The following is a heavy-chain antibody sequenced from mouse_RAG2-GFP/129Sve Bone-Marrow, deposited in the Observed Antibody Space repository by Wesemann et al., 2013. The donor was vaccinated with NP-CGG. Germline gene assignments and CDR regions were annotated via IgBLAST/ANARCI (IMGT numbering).Heavy chain of an antibody. CDR2: WDDDK. Sequence: WDDDKYYNPALKSRLTISKDTSKNQVFLKIANVDTADTATYYCARSLDGYYAMDYWGQGTSVTVSS. CDR3: ARSLDGYYAMDY. D-gene: IGHD2-3*01. V-gene: IGHV8-8*01. J-gene: IGHJ4*01.